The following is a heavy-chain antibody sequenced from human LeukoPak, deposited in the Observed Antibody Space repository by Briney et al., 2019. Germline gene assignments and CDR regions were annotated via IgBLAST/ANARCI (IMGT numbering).Heavy chain of an antibody. CDR2: ISSGGSTI. CDR3: AREMEGDYGSGTFFDH. V-gene: IGHV3-11*04. D-gene: IGHD3-10*01. CDR1: EFVLSDYY. Sequence: GRSLRLSCAASEFVLSDYYMSWIRQAPGKGLEWISYISSGGSTISYADSVRGRFTISRDNAKNSLYLQMNSLRAEDTAVYYCAREMEGDYGSGTFFDHWGKGNMVTASS. J-gene: IGHJ4*02.